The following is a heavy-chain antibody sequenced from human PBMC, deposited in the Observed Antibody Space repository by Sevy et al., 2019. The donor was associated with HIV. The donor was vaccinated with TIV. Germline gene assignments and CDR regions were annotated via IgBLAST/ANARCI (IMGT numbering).Heavy chain of an antibody. D-gene: IGHD4-17*01. Sequence: GGSLRLSCAASGFTFSSYEMNWVRQAPGKGLEWVSYISSSGSTIYYADSVKGRFTISRDNAKNSLYLQMNSLRAEDTAVDYGARRDYGDYVWERSYYYYGMDVWGQGTTVTVSS. J-gene: IGHJ6*02. CDR3: ARRDYGDYVWERSYYYYGMDV. CDR2: ISSSGSTI. V-gene: IGHV3-48*03. CDR1: GFTFSSYE.